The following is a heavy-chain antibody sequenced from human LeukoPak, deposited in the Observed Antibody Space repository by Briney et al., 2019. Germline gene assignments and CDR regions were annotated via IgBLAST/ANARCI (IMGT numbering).Heavy chain of an antibody. J-gene: IGHJ6*02. CDR3: ARDHEYDILTGQTSYYYYGMDV. Sequence: ASVKVSCKASVYTFTCYGISWVRQAPGQALDWMGWISAYNGNTNYAQKLQGRVTMTKNTSTSTAYMELRSLRTDDTAVYYCARDHEYDILTGQTSYYYYGMDVWGQGTTVTVSS. D-gene: IGHD3-9*01. CDR2: ISAYNGNT. CDR1: VYTFTCYG. V-gene: IGHV1-18*01.